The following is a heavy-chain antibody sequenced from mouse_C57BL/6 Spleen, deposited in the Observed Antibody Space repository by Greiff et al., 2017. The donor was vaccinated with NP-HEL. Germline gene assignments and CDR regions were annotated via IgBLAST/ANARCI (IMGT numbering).Heavy chain of an antibody. CDR2: IYPRSGNT. Sequence: QVQLQQSGTELARPGASVKLSCKASGYTFTSYGITWVKQRTGQGLEWIGEIYPRSGNTYYSEKFKGKATLTADKSSSTAYMELRSLTSEDSAVYFCAFYYGNSYWGQGTTLTVSS. D-gene: IGHD2-1*01. CDR1: GYTFTSYG. V-gene: IGHV1-81*01. CDR3: AFYYGNSY. J-gene: IGHJ2*01.